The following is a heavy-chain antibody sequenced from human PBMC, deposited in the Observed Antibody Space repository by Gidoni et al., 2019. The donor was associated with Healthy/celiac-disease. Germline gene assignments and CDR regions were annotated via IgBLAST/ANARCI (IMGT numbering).Heavy chain of an antibody. Sequence: EVQVLVSGGGLVQPGGSLRLSCAASGLTFSIYAMSWVRQAPGKGQEWVSAIRGSGRSTYYAESVKGRFTMSRDNSKNTLYLQMSSLRAEDTAVYYCAKVVVDLVLRVNWFDPLGHGTLVTVSS. CDR1: GLTFSIYA. V-gene: IGHV3-23*01. D-gene: IGHD2-8*01. CDR3: AKVVVDLVLRVNWFDP. J-gene: IGHJ5*02. CDR2: IRGSGRST.